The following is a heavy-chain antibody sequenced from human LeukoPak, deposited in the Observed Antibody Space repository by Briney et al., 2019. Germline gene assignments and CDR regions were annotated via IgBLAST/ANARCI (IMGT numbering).Heavy chain of an antibody. CDR3: AREAIRLRLGELSLLGYFDY. CDR2: IIPILGIA. Sequence: SVRVSCKASGGTFSSYAISWVRQAPGQGLEWMGRIIPILGIANYAQKFQGRVTITADKSTSTAYMELSSLRSEDTAVYYCAREAIRLRLGELSLLGYFDYWGQGTLVTVSS. D-gene: IGHD3-16*02. J-gene: IGHJ4*02. CDR1: GGTFSSYA. V-gene: IGHV1-69*04.